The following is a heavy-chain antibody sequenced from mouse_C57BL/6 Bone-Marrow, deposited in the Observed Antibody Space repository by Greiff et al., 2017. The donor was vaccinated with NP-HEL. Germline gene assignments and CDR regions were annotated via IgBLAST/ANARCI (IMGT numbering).Heavy chain of an antibody. CDR3: TPLYGKYAMDY. D-gene: IGHD2-1*01. V-gene: IGHV14-1*01. Sequence: EVQLQESGAELVRPGASVKLSCTASGFNITDYYMHWVKQRPEQGLEWIGRIDPEDGDTEYAPKFQGKATMTADPSSNTAYLQLSSLTSEDTAVYYCTPLYGKYAMDYWGQGTSVTVSS. CDR1: GFNITDYY. CDR2: IDPEDGDT. J-gene: IGHJ4*01.